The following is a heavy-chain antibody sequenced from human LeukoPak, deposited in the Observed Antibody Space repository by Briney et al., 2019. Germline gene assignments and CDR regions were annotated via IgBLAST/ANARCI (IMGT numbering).Heavy chain of an antibody. CDR1: GFTFNGYW. Sequence: EGSLRLSCAASGFTFNGYWMSWVRQAPGKGLEWVAVIWYDGSNKYYADSVKGRFTISRDNSKNTLYLQMNSLRAEDTAVYYCATLGYYYDSSGYYYEAPFDYWGQGTLVTVSS. V-gene: IGHV3-33*08. CDR3: ATLGYYYDSSGYYYEAPFDY. J-gene: IGHJ4*02. D-gene: IGHD3-22*01. CDR2: IWYDGSNK.